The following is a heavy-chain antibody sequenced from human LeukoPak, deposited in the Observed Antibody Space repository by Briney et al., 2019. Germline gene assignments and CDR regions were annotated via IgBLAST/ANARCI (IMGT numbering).Heavy chain of an antibody. Sequence: GASVKVSCKVSGYTLTELSMHWVRQAPGKGLEWMGGFDPEDGETIYAQKFQGRVTMTEDTSTDTAYMELSSLRSEDTAVYYCATALRVSDYDILTRYYRSWGQGTLVTVSS. D-gene: IGHD3-9*01. J-gene: IGHJ4*02. V-gene: IGHV1-24*01. CDR1: GYTLTELS. CDR3: ATALRVSDYDILTRYYRS. CDR2: FDPEDGET.